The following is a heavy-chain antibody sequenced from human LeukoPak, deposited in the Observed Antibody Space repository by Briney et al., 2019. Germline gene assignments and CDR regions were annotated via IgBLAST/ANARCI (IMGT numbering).Heavy chain of an antibody. Sequence: GGSLRLSCGASGFTFSSYGMHWVRQAPGKGLEWVAFIRYDGSNKYYADSVKGRFTISRDNSKNTLYLQMNSLRAEDTAVYYCANLPGYSSGWYDYFDYWGQGTLVTVSS. CDR3: ANLPGYSSGWYDYFDY. V-gene: IGHV3-30*02. J-gene: IGHJ4*02. D-gene: IGHD6-19*01. CDR1: GFTFSSYG. CDR2: IRYDGSNK.